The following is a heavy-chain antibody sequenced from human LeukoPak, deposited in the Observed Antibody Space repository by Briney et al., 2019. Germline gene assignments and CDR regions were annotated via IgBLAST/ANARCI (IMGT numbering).Heavy chain of an antibody. CDR3: AKTRPLDSSSWSHGDY. Sequence: GGSLRLSCAASGFTFSSYAMSWVRQAPGKGLEWVSAISGSGDSTYYGDSVKSRFTISRDNSKNTLYLQMNSLRAEDTAVYYCAKTRPLDSSSWSHGDYWGQGTLVTVSS. CDR2: ISGSGDST. V-gene: IGHV3-23*01. D-gene: IGHD6-13*01. CDR1: GFTFSSYA. J-gene: IGHJ4*02.